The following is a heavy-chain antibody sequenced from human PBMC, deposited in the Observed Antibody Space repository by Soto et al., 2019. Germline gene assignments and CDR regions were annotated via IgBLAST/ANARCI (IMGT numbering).Heavy chain of an antibody. J-gene: IGHJ4*02. Sequence: QVQLVQSGAEVKRPGSSVKVSCKASGDTFNFYSINWVRQAPGLGLEWMGRVNPIVSMSNYAQKFQGRVTMTADKSKSTAYMELSSLISEDTAIYYCASSYGSGYRAFDYWGQGALVTVSS. CDR2: VNPIVSMS. CDR3: ASSYGSGYRAFDY. D-gene: IGHD3-10*01. CDR1: GDTFNFYS. V-gene: IGHV1-69*02.